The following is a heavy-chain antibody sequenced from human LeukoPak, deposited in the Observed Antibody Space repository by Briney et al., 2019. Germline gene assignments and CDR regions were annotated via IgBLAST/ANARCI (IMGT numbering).Heavy chain of an antibody. CDR1: VFTFSSYW. V-gene: IGHV3-74*01. D-gene: IGHD3-10*01. Sequence: GGSLRLSCAASVFTFSSYWMHWVRHAPGKGLWWGSHINSDGSSTSYADSVKGRFTISRDNAKNTLYLQMNSLRAEDTAVYYCAPSLYYYGSGSYYKGTDYWGQGTLVTVSS. J-gene: IGHJ4*02. CDR2: INSDGSST. CDR3: APSLYYYGSGSYYKGTDY.